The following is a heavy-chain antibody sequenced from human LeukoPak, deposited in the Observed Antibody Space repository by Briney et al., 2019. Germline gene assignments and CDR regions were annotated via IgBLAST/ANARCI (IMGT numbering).Heavy chain of an antibody. CDR1: GFTFRSYN. V-gene: IGHV3-21*01. J-gene: IGHJ3*02. CDR2: ISRSSSYI. Sequence: GSLRLSCAASGFTFRSYNMNWIRQAPGKGLEWVSSISRSSSYIYYADSVKGRFTISRDNAKNSLYLQMNSLRAEDTAVYYCASPVYDILTCYQNDAFDIWGQGTMVTVSS. D-gene: IGHD3-9*01. CDR3: ASPVYDILTCYQNDAFDI.